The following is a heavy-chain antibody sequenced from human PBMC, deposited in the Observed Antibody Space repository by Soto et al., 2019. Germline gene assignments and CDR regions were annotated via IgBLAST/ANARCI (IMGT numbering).Heavy chain of an antibody. V-gene: IGHV4-59*11. CDR1: VGPISSHY. J-gene: IGHJ4*02. CDR3: ARGTSGSHWPFDY. Sequence: WETLSFTSTVSVGPISSHYGSWFRQPPGKGLEWIGYIYSSGSTNYNPSLKNRLTISVDTSKNQFSLRLSSVTAADTAVYYCARGTSGSHWPFDYWGQGTLVTVSS. D-gene: IGHD1-26*01. CDR2: IYSSGST.